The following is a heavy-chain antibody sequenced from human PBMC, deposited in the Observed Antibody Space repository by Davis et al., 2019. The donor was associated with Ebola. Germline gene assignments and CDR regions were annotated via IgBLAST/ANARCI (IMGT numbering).Heavy chain of an antibody. V-gene: IGHV3-23*01. Sequence: GESLKISCTDSVITFSSYAMTWVRQAPGKGLEWVSAISGSGGSTYYADSVKGRFTTSRDNAKNSLYLQMNSLRDDDTAVYYCARGGWLRFELGPGYYFDYWGQGILVTVSS. CDR3: ARGGWLRFELGPGYYFDY. J-gene: IGHJ4*02. CDR1: VITFSSYA. CDR2: ISGSGGST. D-gene: IGHD5-12*01.